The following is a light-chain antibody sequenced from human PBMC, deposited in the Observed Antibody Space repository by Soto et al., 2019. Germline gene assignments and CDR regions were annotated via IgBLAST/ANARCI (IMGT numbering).Light chain of an antibody. CDR1: SSNIGRNT. CDR2: GDD. J-gene: IGLJ2*01. Sequence: QSVLTQPPSASGTPGQRVTISCSGSSSNIGRNTVNWYQQLPGTAPKLLIYGDDQRPSGVPDRFSGSKSGTSASLAISGLQSEDEADYYCAAWDDSLNGVFGGGTKRTVL. V-gene: IGLV1-44*01. CDR3: AAWDDSLNGV.